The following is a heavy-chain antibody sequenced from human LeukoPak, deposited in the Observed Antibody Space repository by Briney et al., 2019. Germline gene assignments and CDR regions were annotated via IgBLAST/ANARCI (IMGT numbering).Heavy chain of an antibody. CDR1: GGSISSGGYY. V-gene: IGHV4-31*03. CDR3: ASQVYYYDSSGYLFLDY. CDR2: IYYSGST. D-gene: IGHD3-22*01. J-gene: IGHJ4*02. Sequence: KSSQTLSLTCTVSGGSISSGGYYWSWIRQHPGKGLEWIGYIYYSGSTYYNPSLTSRVTISVDTSKNQFSLKLSSVTAADTAVYYCASQVYYYDSSGYLFLDYWGQGTLVTVSS.